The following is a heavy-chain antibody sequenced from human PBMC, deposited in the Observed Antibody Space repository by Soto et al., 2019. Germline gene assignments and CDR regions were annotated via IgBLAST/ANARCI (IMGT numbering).Heavy chain of an antibody. CDR3: SKCVADSSGYYFDS. V-gene: IGHV3-23*01. D-gene: IGHD3-22*01. CDR2: VSGSGGST. CDR1: GFTFSSYA. Sequence: EVQLLESGGGLVQPGGSLRLSCAASGFTFSSYAMSWVRQAPGKGLEWVSAVSGSGGSTYYADAVKGRFTISRDNSKNTLYLQMNSLRAEDTAVYYCSKCVADSSGYYFDSWGQGTLVTVSS. J-gene: IGHJ4*02.